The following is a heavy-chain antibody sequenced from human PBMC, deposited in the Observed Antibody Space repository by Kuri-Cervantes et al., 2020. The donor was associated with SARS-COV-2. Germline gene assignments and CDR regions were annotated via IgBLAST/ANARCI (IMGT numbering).Heavy chain of an antibody. CDR2: ISWNGGSI. CDR3: ARGHYDFWSGYYFDY. J-gene: IGHJ4*02. V-gene: IGHV3-20*04. Sequence: GGSLRLSCAVSGYSISSGYYWGWIRQPPGKGLEWVAGISWNGGSIGYVDSVKGRFTISRDNAKNSLYLQMNSLRAEDTAVYYCARGHYDFWSGYYFDYWGQGTLVTVSS. D-gene: IGHD3-3*01. CDR1: GYSISSGYY.